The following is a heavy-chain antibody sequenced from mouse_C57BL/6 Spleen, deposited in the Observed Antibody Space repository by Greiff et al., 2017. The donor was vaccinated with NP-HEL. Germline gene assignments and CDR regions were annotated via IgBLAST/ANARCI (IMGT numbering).Heavy chain of an antibody. CDR2: IRNKANNHAT. CDR3: STVVATRDYFYWYFDV. V-gene: IGHV6-6*01. CDR1: GFTFSDAW. J-gene: IGHJ1*03. D-gene: IGHD1-1*01. Sequence: EVQRVESGGGLVQPGGSMKLSCAASGFTFSDAWMDWVRQSPEKGLEWVAEIRNKANNHATYYAESVKGRFTISRDDSKSSVYLQMNSLRAEDTGIYYCSTVVATRDYFYWYFDVWGTGTTVTVSS.